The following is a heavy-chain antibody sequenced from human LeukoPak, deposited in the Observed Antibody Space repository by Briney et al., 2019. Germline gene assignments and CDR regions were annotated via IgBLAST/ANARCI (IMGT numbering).Heavy chain of an antibody. CDR3: AREGYGDY. V-gene: IGHV4-34*01. CDR2: INHSGST. Sequence: SETLSLSCAVYGGSFSGHYWSWIRQPPGRGLEWIGEINHSGSTNYNPSLKSRVTISVDTSKNQFSLKLRSVTAADTAVYYCAREGYGDYWGQGTQVTVSS. CDR1: GGSFSGHY. J-gene: IGHJ4*02. D-gene: IGHD5-12*01.